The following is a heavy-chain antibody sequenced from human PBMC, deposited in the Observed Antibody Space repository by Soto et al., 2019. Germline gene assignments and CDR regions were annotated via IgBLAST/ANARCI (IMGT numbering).Heavy chain of an antibody. V-gene: IGHV1-69*12. CDR1: GGTFSTSA. CDR3: ARDKDRQQLGGNYYYILDV. CDR2: IMPVFATP. D-gene: IGHD3-3*02. J-gene: IGHJ6*02. Sequence: QVQLMQSGAEVKKPGSSVKVSCKASGGTFSTSAISWVRQAPGEGLEWVGGIMPVFATPDYAQKFQGRVTISADESTTTADLELTSLTTDATAVYYCARDKDRQQLGGNYYYILDVWGQGTAITVSS.